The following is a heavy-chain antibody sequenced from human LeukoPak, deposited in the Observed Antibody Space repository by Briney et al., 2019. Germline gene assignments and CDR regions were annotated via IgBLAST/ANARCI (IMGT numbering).Heavy chain of an antibody. Sequence: GASVKVSCKASGYTFTSYGISWVRQAPGQGLEWMGWISAYNGNTNYAQKLQGRVTMTTDTSTSTAYMELRSLRSDDTAVYYCARGVGGPDSGSYLWVYLTGNWFDPWGQGTLVTVSS. CDR2: ISAYNGNT. J-gene: IGHJ5*02. CDR1: GYTFTSYG. CDR3: ARGVGGPDSGSYLWVYLTGNWFDP. D-gene: IGHD1-26*01. V-gene: IGHV1-18*01.